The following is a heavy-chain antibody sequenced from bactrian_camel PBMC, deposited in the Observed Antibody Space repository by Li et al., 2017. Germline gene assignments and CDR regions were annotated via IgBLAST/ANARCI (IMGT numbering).Heavy chain of an antibody. J-gene: IGHJ4*01. Sequence: HVQLVESGGGSVQAGGSLRLSCVASGSTDSTYCTGWFRQVPGKKREGVAVIDNDGNTDYANAVKGRFSMSRDDIKNTIYLQMNELKPEDTALYYCAADVRGTTVIGQVPPAEMFCFWGQGTQVTVS. CDR1: GSTDSTYC. CDR3: AADVRGTTVIGQVPPAEMFCF. V-gene: IGHV3S9*01. D-gene: IGHD1*01. CDR2: IDNDGNT.